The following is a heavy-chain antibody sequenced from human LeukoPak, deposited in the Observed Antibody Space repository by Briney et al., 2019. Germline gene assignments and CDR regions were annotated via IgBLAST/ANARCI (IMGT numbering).Heavy chain of an antibody. CDR2: IYHSGST. CDR3: ARHSTGGWYFRTPIDY. CDR1: GYSISSGYY. D-gene: IGHD6-19*01. V-gene: IGHV4-38-2*02. J-gene: IGHJ4*02. Sequence: SETLSLTCTVSGYSISSGYYWGWIRQPPGKGLEWIGSIYHSGSTYYNPSPKSRVTISVDTSKNQFSLKLSSVTAADTAVYYCARHSTGGWYFRTPIDYWGQGTLVTVSS.